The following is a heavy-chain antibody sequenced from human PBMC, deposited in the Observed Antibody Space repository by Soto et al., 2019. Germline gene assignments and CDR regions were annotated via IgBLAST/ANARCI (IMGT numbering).Heavy chain of an antibody. CDR2: IYYPGTA. D-gene: IGHD4-17*01. V-gene: IGHV4-59*01. CDR3: ARQPDDGDYGYYFEY. CDR1: GGSISPYY. Sequence: QVQLLESGPGLVNPSQTLSLSCTVSGGSISPYYWSWLRQSPGKGLEWLGYIYYPGTADYNPSLENPVTLSVDTSTNRFSLELTSVTAADTAVYYCARQPDDGDYGYYFEYWGPGILVTVSS. J-gene: IGHJ4*02.